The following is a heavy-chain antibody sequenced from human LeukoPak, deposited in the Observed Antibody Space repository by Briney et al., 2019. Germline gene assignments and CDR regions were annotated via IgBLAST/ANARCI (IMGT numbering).Heavy chain of an antibody. D-gene: IGHD2-21*02. CDR3: ARNTETAIPLPYYFDY. J-gene: IGHJ4*02. V-gene: IGHV1-3*04. Sequence: ASVKVSCKASGYAFTSYAIHWVRQAPGQRLECMGWINTGNGNTKYSQKFQGRVTVTRDTSASTAYMDLSSLRSEDTAVYYCARNTETAIPLPYYFDYWGQGTLVTVSS. CDR1: GYAFTSYA. CDR2: INTGNGNT.